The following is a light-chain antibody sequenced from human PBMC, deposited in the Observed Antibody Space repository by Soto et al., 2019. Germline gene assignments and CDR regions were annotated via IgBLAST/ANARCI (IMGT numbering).Light chain of an antibody. J-gene: IGLJ2*01. CDR2: NNN. CDR1: SSNIGSNV. V-gene: IGLV1-44*01. Sequence: QSVLTQPPSASGTPGQRVTISCSGSSSNIGSNVVNWYQHLPGTAPKLLIYNNNQRPSGVPDRFSGSKSGTSASLAISGLQSEDEADYYCVVWDDGPKGPAFGGGTKLTVL. CDR3: VVWDDGPKGPA.